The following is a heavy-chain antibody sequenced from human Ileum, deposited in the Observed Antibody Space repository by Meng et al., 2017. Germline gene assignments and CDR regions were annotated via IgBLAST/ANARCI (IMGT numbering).Heavy chain of an antibody. CDR1: GFLFSSYA. CDR2: ISYEGGNI. J-gene: IGHJ4*02. V-gene: IGHV3-30*04. D-gene: IGHD3-10*01. Sequence: GESLKISCAASGFLFSSYAMHWVRQAPGKGLEWLAFISYEGGNIYYADSVKGRFTISRDNSKSTLYLQMKSLRTGDTAVYFCARVGGSGTRNFDYWGQGTLVTVSS. CDR3: ARVGGSGTRNFDY.